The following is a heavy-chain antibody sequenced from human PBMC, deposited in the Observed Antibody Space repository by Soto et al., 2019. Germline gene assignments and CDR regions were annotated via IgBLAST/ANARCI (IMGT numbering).Heavy chain of an antibody. D-gene: IGHD1-20*01. CDR2: IKQDGSEK. CDR1: GFTFSSLW. J-gene: IGHJ6*02. Sequence: GGSLRLSCAASGFTFSSLWMSWVRQAPGKGLEWVANIKQDGSEKYYVDAVKGRFTISRDNAKNSLYLQINSLRAEDTAVYFCARGNWNYYYGFDVWGQGTTVTVSS. V-gene: IGHV3-7*01. CDR3: ARGNWNYYYGFDV.